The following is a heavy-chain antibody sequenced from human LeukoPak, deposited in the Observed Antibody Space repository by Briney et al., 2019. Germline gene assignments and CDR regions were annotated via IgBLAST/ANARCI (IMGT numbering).Heavy chain of an antibody. Sequence: PGRSLRLSCAASGFTFSSYGMHWVRQAPGKGLEWVAVISYDGSNKYYADSVKGRFTISRDNSKNTLYLQMNSLRAEDTAVYYCATRDCSSTTCFFDYWGQGTLVTVSS. CDR2: ISYDGSNK. D-gene: IGHD2-2*01. V-gene: IGHV3-30*03. CDR3: ATRDCSSTTCFFDY. J-gene: IGHJ4*02. CDR1: GFTFSSYG.